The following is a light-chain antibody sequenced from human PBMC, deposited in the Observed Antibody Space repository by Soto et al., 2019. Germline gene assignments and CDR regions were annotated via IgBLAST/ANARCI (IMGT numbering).Light chain of an antibody. CDR1: QSISSW. CDR3: QQYNDNWT. Sequence: DLHITHSPFTLSASVREKNTNTCRASQSISSWLAWYQQKPGTAPNLLIYKASTLQSGVPSRFSGSGSGTEFTLTISSLQPDDSATYYCQQYNDNWTFGQGTKV. J-gene: IGKJ1*01. V-gene: IGKV1-5*03. CDR2: KAS.